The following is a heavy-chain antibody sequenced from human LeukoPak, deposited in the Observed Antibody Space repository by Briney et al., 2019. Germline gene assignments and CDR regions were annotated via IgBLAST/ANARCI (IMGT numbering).Heavy chain of an antibody. CDR2: INPNSGGT. Sequence: ASVKVSCKASGYTFTGYYMHWVRQAPGQGLEWMGWINPNSGGTNYAQKFQGRVTMTRDTSISTAYMELSGLRSDDTAVYYCARERELRPPYFDYWGQGTLVTVSS. CDR3: ARERELRPPYFDY. D-gene: IGHD1-26*01. J-gene: IGHJ4*02. CDR1: GYTFTGYY. V-gene: IGHV1-2*02.